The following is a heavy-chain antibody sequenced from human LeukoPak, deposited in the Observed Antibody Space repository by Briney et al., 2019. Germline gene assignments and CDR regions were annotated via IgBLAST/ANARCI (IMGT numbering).Heavy chain of an antibody. D-gene: IGHD6-19*01. CDR2: INSDGINT. CDR3: ARDHGCMDV. CDR1: GFTFSNYW. J-gene: IGHJ6*03. Sequence: QAGGSLRLSCAASGFTFSNYWMHWVRQAPGKGLVWVSRINSDGINTSYADSVKGRFTISRDNAKNSLYLQMNSLRAEDTAVYYCARDHGCMDVWGKGTTVTVSS. V-gene: IGHV3-74*01.